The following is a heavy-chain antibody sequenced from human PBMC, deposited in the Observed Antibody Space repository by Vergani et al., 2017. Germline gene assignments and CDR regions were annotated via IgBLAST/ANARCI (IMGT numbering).Heavy chain of an antibody. CDR2: IYTSGST. CDR1: GGSISSGSYY. Sequence: QVQLQESGPGLVKPSQTLSLTCTVSGGSISSGSYYWSWIRQPAGKGLEWIGRIYTSGSTNYNPSLKSRVTISVDTSQNQFSLKLSSVTAADTAVYYCARELGYCSSTSCGRFDPWGQGTLVTVSS. D-gene: IGHD2-2*01. V-gene: IGHV4-61*02. J-gene: IGHJ5*02. CDR3: ARELGYCSSTSCGRFDP.